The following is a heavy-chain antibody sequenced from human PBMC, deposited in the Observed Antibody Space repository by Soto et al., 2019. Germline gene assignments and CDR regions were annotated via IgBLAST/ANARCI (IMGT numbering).Heavy chain of an antibody. D-gene: IGHD6-13*01. CDR2: ISYDGSNK. CDR1: GSTFSTYG. CDR3: AEPCWGSSYWYHFDH. Sequence: QVQLVESGGGVVQPGRSLRLSCAASGSTFSTYGMHWVRQAPGKGLEWVAVISYDGSNKYYADSVKGRFTISRDNSKDPPYLQMSSLRGEDTAVYYCAEPCWGSSYWYHFDHWGQGTLVTVSS. J-gene: IGHJ4*02. V-gene: IGHV3-30*03.